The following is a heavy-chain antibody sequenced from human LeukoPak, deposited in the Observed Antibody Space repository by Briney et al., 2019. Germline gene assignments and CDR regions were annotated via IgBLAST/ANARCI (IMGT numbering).Heavy chain of an antibody. Sequence: GRSLRLSSAASGFTFSNYGMHWVRQAPGKGLEWVAVIWYDGSNKYYVDSVKGRFTISRDNSKNTLYLQMNSLRAEDTAVYYCANFHDSSGEDAFDIWGQGTMVTVSS. CDR1: GFTFSNYG. CDR3: ANFHDSSGEDAFDI. D-gene: IGHD3-22*01. V-gene: IGHV3-33*06. J-gene: IGHJ3*02. CDR2: IWYDGSNK.